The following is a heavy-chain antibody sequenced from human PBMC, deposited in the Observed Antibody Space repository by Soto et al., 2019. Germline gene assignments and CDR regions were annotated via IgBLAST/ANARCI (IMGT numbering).Heavy chain of an antibody. CDR3: ARALTEGYCTINCGYTRPLYGMDV. CDR1: RYTCSGYY. CDR2: INPNSGGT. Sequence: ASVKVSCKASRYTCSGYYIHCLRQPRLQGLDGMGRINPNSGGTNYAQKFQGRVTVTRDTPTSTAYMELSRLTSGDTAMYYYARALTEGYCTINCGYTRPLYGMDVWGQGTTVTVSS. D-gene: IGHD2-2*02. J-gene: IGHJ6*02. V-gene: IGHV1-2*06.